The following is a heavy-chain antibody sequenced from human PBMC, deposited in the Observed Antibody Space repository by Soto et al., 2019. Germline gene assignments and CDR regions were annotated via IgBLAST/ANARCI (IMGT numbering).Heavy chain of an antibody. V-gene: IGHV4-30-2*01. Sequence: TLSLTCAVSGGSISGGGYSWSWIRQPPGKGLEWIGYIYHSGSTYYNPSLKSRVTISVDRSKNQFSLKLSSVTAADTAVYYCDRVPDPWGQGTLVTASS. CDR1: GGSISGGGYS. J-gene: IGHJ5*02. CDR2: IYHSGST. D-gene: IGHD2-2*01. CDR3: DRVPDP.